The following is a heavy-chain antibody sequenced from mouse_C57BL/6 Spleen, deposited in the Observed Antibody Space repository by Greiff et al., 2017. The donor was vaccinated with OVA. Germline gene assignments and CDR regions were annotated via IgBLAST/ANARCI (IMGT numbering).Heavy chain of an antibody. V-gene: IGHV1-69*01. Sequence: QVQLQQPGAELVMPGASVKLSCKASGYTFTSYWMHWVKQRPGQGLEWIGEIDPSDSYTNYNQKFKGKSTLTVDKSSSTAYMQLSSLTSEDSAVYYCARSIYYYGSSPLAMDYWGQGTSVTVSS. CDR3: ARSIYYYGSSPLAMDY. CDR2: IDPSDSYT. J-gene: IGHJ4*01. CDR1: GYTFTSYW. D-gene: IGHD1-1*01.